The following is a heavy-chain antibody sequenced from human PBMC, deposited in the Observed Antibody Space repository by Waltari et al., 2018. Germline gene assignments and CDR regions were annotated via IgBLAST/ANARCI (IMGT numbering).Heavy chain of an antibody. D-gene: IGHD1-26*01. J-gene: IGHJ4*02. CDR3: AKRGGTGTVAVGGIHCDH. CDR2: VHMPGTKA. Sequence: QVAGEGVEGLSRVHMPGTKAYYADSVKGRFTISKDNSRSMAYLALSSLRVEDTATYYCAKRGGTGTVAVGGIHCDHWGQGTLVTVSS. V-gene: IGHV3-23*05.